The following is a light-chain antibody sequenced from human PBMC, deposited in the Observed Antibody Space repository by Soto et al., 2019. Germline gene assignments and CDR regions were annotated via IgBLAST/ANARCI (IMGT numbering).Light chain of an antibody. J-gene: IGKJ4*01. CDR1: QTVTNK. CDR2: DAS. CDR3: QQYVDWPVT. V-gene: IGKV3-15*01. Sequence: EIVMTQSTATLSVSPGERVVLSCRATQTVTNKLAWYQQKPGQAPRLLIYDASIRATGIPARFSGSGSGTDFTLTISSLQSEDFVLYHCQQYVDWPVTFGGGTKVEIK.